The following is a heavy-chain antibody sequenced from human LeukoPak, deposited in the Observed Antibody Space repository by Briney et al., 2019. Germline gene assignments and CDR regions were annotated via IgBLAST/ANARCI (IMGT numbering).Heavy chain of an antibody. D-gene: IGHD3-3*01. Sequence: GESLRLSCAASGFTVSSNYMSWVRQAPGKGLEWVSAISGSGGSTYYADSVKGRFTISRDNSKNTLYLQMNSLRAEDTAVYYCAKDHPRYYDFWSGYYGLDYWGQGTLVTVSS. CDR1: GFTVSSNY. CDR2: ISGSGGST. CDR3: AKDHPRYYDFWSGYYGLDY. J-gene: IGHJ4*02. V-gene: IGHV3-23*01.